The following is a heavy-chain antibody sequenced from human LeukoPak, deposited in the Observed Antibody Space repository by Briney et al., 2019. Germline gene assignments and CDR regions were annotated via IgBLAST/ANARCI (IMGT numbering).Heavy chain of an antibody. J-gene: IGHJ3*02. CDR3: ANDPQYDDFDT. V-gene: IGHV3-23*05. CDR2: IDYNGHRT. CDR1: RFSIRNFG. Sequence: PGGSLRLSCTASRFSIRNFGMAWVRQAPGKGLEWVSTIDYNGHRTHYADSVKGRFTISRDNSKNTVYLQMNLLRAEDTAIYYCANDPQYDDFDTWGQGTMVTVSS.